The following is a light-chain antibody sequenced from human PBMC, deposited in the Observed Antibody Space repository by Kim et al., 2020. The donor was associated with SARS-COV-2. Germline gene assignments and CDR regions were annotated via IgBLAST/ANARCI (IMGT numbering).Light chain of an antibody. Sequence: ETVMTQSPATLSVSPGESATLSCRASESINSRYLAWYQQKPGQAPRLLIYAASSRATGISDRFSGSGSGTDFTLTISRLEPEDIAVYYCQQYGTSLYTFGQGTKLEI. CDR1: ESINSRY. V-gene: IGKV3-20*01. J-gene: IGKJ2*01. CDR2: AAS. CDR3: QQYGTSLYT.